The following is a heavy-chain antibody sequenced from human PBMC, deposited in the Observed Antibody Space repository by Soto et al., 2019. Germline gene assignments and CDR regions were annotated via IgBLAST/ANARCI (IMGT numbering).Heavy chain of an antibody. Sequence: ASVKVSCKASGYTFTSYGISWVRQAPGQGLEWMGWISANSGNTNYAQKFQGRVTMTRDTSISTAYMELRRLRSDDTAVYYCVRGQGSIVGATTAFDIWGQGTMVTVSS. CDR3: VRGQGSIVGATTAFDI. J-gene: IGHJ3*02. CDR1: GYTFTSYG. CDR2: ISANSGNT. D-gene: IGHD1-26*01. V-gene: IGHV1-18*01.